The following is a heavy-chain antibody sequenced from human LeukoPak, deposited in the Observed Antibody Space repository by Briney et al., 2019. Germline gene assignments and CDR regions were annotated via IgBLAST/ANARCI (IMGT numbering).Heavy chain of an antibody. CDR3: ARGVPIAAAGTSFDY. CDR1: GYTFTSYG. D-gene: IGHD6-13*01. J-gene: IGHJ4*02. V-gene: IGHV1-18*01. CDR2: ISAYNGNT. Sequence: ASVKVSCKASGYTFTSYGISWVRQAPRQGLEWMGWISAYNGNTNYAQKLQGRVTMTTDTSTSTAYMELRSLRSDDTAVYYCARGVPIAAAGTSFDYWGQGTLVTVSS.